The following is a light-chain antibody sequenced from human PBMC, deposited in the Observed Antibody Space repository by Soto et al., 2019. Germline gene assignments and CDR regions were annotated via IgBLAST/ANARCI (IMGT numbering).Light chain of an antibody. CDR3: QSYDTSVNGL. J-gene: IGLJ3*02. Sequence: QSVLTQPPSVSGAPGQRVTISCIGNSSNIGAGYDVHWYQQLPGRAPKLLISRNSNRPSGVPDRFSASKSGASASLTITGLQPEDEADYYCQSYDTSVNGLFGGRTKLTVL. CDR2: RNS. CDR1: SSNIGAGYD. V-gene: IGLV1-40*01.